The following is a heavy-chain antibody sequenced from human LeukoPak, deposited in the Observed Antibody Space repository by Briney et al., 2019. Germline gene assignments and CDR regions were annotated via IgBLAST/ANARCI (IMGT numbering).Heavy chain of an antibody. CDR1: GGSISSYY. CDR2: IYTSGST. Sequence: SETLSLTCTVSGGSISSYYWSWIRQPAGKGLEWIGRIYTSGSTNYNPSLKSRVTMSVDTSKNQFSLKLSSVTAADTAVYYCARVRYYGSGSYYTYYFDYWGQGTLVTVSS. J-gene: IGHJ4*02. CDR3: ARVRYYGSGSYYTYYFDY. D-gene: IGHD3-10*01. V-gene: IGHV4-4*07.